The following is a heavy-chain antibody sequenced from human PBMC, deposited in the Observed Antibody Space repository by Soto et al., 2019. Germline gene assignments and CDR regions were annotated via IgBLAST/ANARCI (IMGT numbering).Heavy chain of an antibody. V-gene: IGHV3-43D*04. Sequence: PGESLKISCATSGYAFEDYAMHWVRQVPGKGLEWVSLISWDGESTYYADPVKGRFTVSRDNSEKSLYLQMNSVRVDDTALYYCAKVGQLDITTGHAYFDHWGQGTLVTVSS. CDR1: GYAFEDYA. CDR2: ISWDGEST. D-gene: IGHD5-12*01. CDR3: AKVGQLDITTGHAYFDH. J-gene: IGHJ4*02.